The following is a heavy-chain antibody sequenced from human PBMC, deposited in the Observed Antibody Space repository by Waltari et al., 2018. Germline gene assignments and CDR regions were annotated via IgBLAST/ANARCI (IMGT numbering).Heavy chain of an antibody. CDR2: ISSSSSYI. D-gene: IGHD2-15*01. CDR1: GFTFSSYS. CDR3: ASAGSSPYYYGMDV. V-gene: IGHV3-21*01. Sequence: EVQLVESGGGLVKPGGSLRLSCAASGFTFSSYSMNWVRQAPGKGLEWVSSISSSSSYIYYADAVKVRFTISRDNTKNSLYLQMNSLRAEDTAVYYCASAGSSPYYYGMDVWGQGTTVTVSS. J-gene: IGHJ6*02.